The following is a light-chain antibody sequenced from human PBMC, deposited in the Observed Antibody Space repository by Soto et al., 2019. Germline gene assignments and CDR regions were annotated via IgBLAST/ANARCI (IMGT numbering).Light chain of an antibody. J-gene: IGKJ1*01. CDR3: QQYNSPRT. Sequence: DIQMTQSPSTLSASVGDRVTITCRASQTISSWLAWYQQKPGKAPKLLIYKASSLESGVPSRFSGSGSGTEFTLTISSLQPDDFVTYYCQQYNSPRTFGQGTKVEIK. CDR1: QTISSW. V-gene: IGKV1-5*03. CDR2: KAS.